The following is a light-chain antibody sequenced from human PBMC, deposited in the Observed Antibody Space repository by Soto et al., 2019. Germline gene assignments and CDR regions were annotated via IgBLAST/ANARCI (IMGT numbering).Light chain of an antibody. CDR3: QQYGDSPYT. CDR2: GAS. CDR1: QSVNNNF. V-gene: IGKV3-20*01. J-gene: IGKJ2*01. Sequence: EIVLTQSPATLSLSPGERAALSCGASQSVNNNFFAWYQQIPGQAPSLLIYGASSRASGIPARFSGSGSGTDFTLTISRLEPEDFAVYYCQQYGDSPYTFGQGTKLQIK.